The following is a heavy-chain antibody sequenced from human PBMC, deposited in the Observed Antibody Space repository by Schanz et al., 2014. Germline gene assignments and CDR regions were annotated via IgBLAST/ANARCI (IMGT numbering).Heavy chain of an antibody. CDR3: VRDRGFCANDICRLRYYMDV. CDR2: IKQEGDEK. D-gene: IGHD2-8*01. Sequence: EGQLVESGGGLVQPGGSLRLSCVVSGFNFRNYWMSWVRQAPGKGLEWVASIKQEGDEKNYVDSVKGRFTISRDNAKNSLFLQMNSLRADDAAVYYCVRDRGFCANDICRLRYYMDVWGNGTTVTVYS. J-gene: IGHJ6*03. CDR1: GFNFRNYW. V-gene: IGHV3-7*01.